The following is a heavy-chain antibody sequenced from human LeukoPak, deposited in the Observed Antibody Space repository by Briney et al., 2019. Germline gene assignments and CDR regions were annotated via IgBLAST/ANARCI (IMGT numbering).Heavy chain of an antibody. J-gene: IGHJ4*02. CDR2: IIPLFGTA. Sequence: SVKVSCKASGGTFSRYAINWVRQAPGQGLEWMGGIIPLFGTANYAQKFQGRVTITAVESMSTAYMELSSLRSEDTAVYYCARGWLAETTVVTPYNYWGQGTLVTVSS. CDR3: ARGWLAETTVVTPYNY. D-gene: IGHD4-23*01. V-gene: IGHV1-69*13. CDR1: GGTFSRYA.